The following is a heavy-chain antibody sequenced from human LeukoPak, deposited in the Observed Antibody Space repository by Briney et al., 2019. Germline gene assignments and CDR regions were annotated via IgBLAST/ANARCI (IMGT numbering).Heavy chain of an antibody. CDR2: ISSSSSYI. CDR1: GFTFSSYS. CDR3: AREPGYYDSSGYFYTAI. V-gene: IGHV3-21*01. J-gene: IGHJ4*02. Sequence: PGGSLRLSCAASGFTFSSYSMNWVRQAPGKGLEWVSSISSSSSYIYYADSVEGRFTISRDNAKDSLYLQMNSLRAEDTAVYYCAREPGYYDSSGYFYTAIWGQGTLVTVSS. D-gene: IGHD3-22*01.